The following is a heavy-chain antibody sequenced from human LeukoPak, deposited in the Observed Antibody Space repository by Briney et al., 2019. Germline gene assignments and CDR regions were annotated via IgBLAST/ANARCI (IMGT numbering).Heavy chain of an antibody. J-gene: IGHJ6*04. Sequence: PGGSLRPSCAASGFTFSSYGMHWVRQAPGKGLEWVAFIRYDGNNRYYADSVKGRFTISRDNSKNTLYLQMNSLRAEDTAVYYCAKGRYYGSGSYQPAADVWGKGTTVTISS. CDR1: GFTFSSYG. CDR3: AKGRYYGSGSYQPAADV. D-gene: IGHD3-10*01. V-gene: IGHV3-30*02. CDR2: IRYDGNNR.